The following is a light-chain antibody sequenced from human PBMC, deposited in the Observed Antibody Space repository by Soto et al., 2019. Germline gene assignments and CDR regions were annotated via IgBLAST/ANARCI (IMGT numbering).Light chain of an antibody. CDR3: QQRVNWPPT. J-gene: IGKJ4*01. CDR2: DAS. CDR1: QSVSDS. V-gene: IGKV3-11*01. Sequence: EIVLTQSPASLSLSRGERATLSCRAGQSVSDSLACYQQKPGQPPSLLFFDASNRATGVPARFSAGGSGTDFTLIINSLEPEDFAVYYCQQRVNWPPTFGGGTKVEI.